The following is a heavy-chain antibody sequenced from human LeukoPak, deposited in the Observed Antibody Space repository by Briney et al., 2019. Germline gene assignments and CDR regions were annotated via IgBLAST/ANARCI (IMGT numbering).Heavy chain of an antibody. CDR2: IYYSGNT. Sequence: SPSETLSLTCTVSGGSLTSYYWTWIRQPPGKGLEWVGYIYYSGNTNYNPSLKSRVTMSVDTSKNQFSLKLSSVTAADTAVYYCARGEAAAGPVDYMDVWDTGATVTVSS. J-gene: IGHJ6*03. CDR1: GGSLTSYY. V-gene: IGHV4-59*12. CDR3: ARGEAAAGPVDYMDV. D-gene: IGHD6-13*01.